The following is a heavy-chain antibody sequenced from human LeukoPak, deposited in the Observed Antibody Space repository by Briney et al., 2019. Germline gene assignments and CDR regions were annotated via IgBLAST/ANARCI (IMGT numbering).Heavy chain of an antibody. CDR2: IKQDGSEQ. Sequence: PGGSLRLSCAPSGFSFSSYWMAWVRQAPGKGLEWVGNIKQDGSEQYYVDSLQGRFTISRDNAKNSLYLQMNSLRVEDTAAYYCARGLSYCSNGICPFDYWSQGTLVTVSS. CDR1: GFSFSSYW. J-gene: IGHJ4*02. V-gene: IGHV3-7*01. D-gene: IGHD2-8*01. CDR3: ARGLSYCSNGICPFDY.